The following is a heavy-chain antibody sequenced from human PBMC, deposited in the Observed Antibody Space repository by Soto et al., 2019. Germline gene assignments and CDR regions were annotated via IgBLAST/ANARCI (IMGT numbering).Heavy chain of an antibody. CDR1: GYTFTGYY. D-gene: IGHD5-18*01. Sequence: ASVKVSCKASGYTFTGYYMHWVRQAPGQGLEWMGWINPNSGGTNYAQKFQGWVTMTRDTSISTAYMELSRLRSDDTAVYYCARDRRDKAMVRGYYYYYGMDVWGQGTKVTVYS. CDR2: INPNSGGT. V-gene: IGHV1-2*04. CDR3: ARDRRDKAMVRGYYYYYGMDV. J-gene: IGHJ6*02.